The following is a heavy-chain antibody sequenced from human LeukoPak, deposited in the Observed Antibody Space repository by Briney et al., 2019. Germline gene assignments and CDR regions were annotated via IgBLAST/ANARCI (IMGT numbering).Heavy chain of an antibody. Sequence: PGGSLRLSCAASGFTFSSYAMHWVRQAPGKGLEWVAVISYDGSNKYYADSVKGRFTISRDNSKNTLYLQMNSMRAEDTAVYYCARPITFGGVIVSYFDYWGQGTLVTVSS. V-gene: IGHV3-30-3*01. CDR1: GFTFSSYA. J-gene: IGHJ4*02. CDR3: ARPITFGGVIVSYFDY. CDR2: ISYDGSNK. D-gene: IGHD3-16*02.